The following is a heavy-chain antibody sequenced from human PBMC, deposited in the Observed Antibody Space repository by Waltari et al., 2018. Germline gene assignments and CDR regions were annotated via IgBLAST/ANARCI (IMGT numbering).Heavy chain of an antibody. CDR2: IKQNGRT. CDR3: ARGKGGTMVRGSRPRGFDY. V-gene: IGHV4-34*01. Sequence: QVQLQQWGAGLLKPSETLSLTCAVYGGSFSGYYWSWIRQPPGKGLGWIGEIKQNGRTNYNPSLKSRVTISVDTSKNQFSQKLSSVTAADTAVYYCARGKGGTMVRGSRPRGFDYWGQGTLVTVSS. J-gene: IGHJ4*02. CDR1: GGSFSGYY. D-gene: IGHD3-10*01.